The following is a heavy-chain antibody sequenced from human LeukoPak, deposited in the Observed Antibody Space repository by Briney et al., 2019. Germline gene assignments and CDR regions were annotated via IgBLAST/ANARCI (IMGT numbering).Heavy chain of an antibody. J-gene: IGHJ4*02. CDR1: GFTVSNKY. Sequence: GGSLRLSCAASGFTVSNKYMSWVRQAPGKGLEWVSGIYGGGTTYYADSVKGRFTISRDNSKNTLYLQMNSLGAEGTAMYYCARRPYGVSTGPYYFDNWGQGTLVTVSS. CDR3: ARRPYGVSTGPYYFDN. D-gene: IGHD4-17*01. V-gene: IGHV3-66*01. CDR2: IYGGGTT.